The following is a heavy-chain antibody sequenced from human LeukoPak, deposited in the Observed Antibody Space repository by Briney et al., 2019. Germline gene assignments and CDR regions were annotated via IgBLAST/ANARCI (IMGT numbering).Heavy chain of an antibody. CDR3: TRDTAMVENYYYGMDV. Sequence: GGSLRLSCAASGFTFSNYAMSWVRQAPGKGLEWVGFIRSKAYGGTTEYAASVKGRFTISRDDSKSIAYLQMNSLKTEDTAVYYCTRDTAMVENYYYGMDVWGQGTTVTVSS. CDR1: GFTFSNYA. V-gene: IGHV3-49*04. J-gene: IGHJ6*02. CDR2: IRSKAYGGTT. D-gene: IGHD5-18*01.